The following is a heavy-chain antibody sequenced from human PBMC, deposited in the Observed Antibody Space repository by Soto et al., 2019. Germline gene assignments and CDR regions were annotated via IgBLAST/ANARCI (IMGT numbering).Heavy chain of an antibody. J-gene: IGHJ6*02. CDR1: VGSISSSYW. D-gene: IGHD6-13*01. CDR2: IYHSGST. V-gene: IGHV4-4*02. Sequence: SETLSLTGAVSVGSISSSYWWSWVGQPPGQGLPWRGEIYHSGSTNYNPSLKSRVTISVDKSKNQFSLKLSSVTAADTAVYYCARAAYLYSSSWSSTYYYYYGMDVWGQGTTVTVSS. CDR3: ARAAYLYSSSWSSTYYYYYGMDV.